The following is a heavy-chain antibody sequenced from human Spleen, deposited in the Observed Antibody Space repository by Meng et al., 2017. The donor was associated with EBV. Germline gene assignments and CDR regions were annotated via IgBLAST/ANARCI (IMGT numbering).Heavy chain of an antibody. J-gene: IGHJ4*02. D-gene: IGHD3-22*01. CDR3: ARDLDTGPYYFDY. CDR1: GYTFTSNG. V-gene: IGHV1-18*01. CDR2: ISAYNGNT. Sequence: QVHLVQSRAEDSKPGASVKVSCKASGYTFTSNGFSWVRPAPGQGLEWMGWISAYNGNTNYAQKFQGRVTLTTDTSTSTAYMELRGLRSDDTAVYYCARDLDTGPYYFDYWGQGTLVTASS.